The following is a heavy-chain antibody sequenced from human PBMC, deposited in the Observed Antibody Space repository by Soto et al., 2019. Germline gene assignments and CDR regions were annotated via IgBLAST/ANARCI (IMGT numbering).Heavy chain of an antibody. CDR3: ARHRGYCSSASCPNWFDP. V-gene: IGHV5-10-1*01. CDR2: IDPSDSYT. CDR1: GYSFTSYW. D-gene: IGHD2-2*01. J-gene: IGHJ5*02. Sequence: PGESLKISCKGSGYSFTSYWISWVRQMPGKGLEWMGLIDPSDSYTNYSPSFQGHVTISADKSISTAYLQWSTLKASDTAMYYCARHRGYCSSASCPNWFDPWGHGTLVTVSS.